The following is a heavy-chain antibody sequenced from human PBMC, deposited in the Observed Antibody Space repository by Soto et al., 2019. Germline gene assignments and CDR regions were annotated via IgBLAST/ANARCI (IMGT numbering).Heavy chain of an antibody. CDR3: AKERYSSGWSWGRQGYFDY. CDR2: ISGSGGST. D-gene: IGHD6-19*01. J-gene: IGHJ4*02. CDR1: GFTFDDYA. V-gene: IGHV3-23*04. Sequence: EVQLVESGGGLVQPGRSLRLSCAASGFTFDDYAMHWVRQAPGKGLEWVSAISGSGGSTYYADSVKGRFTISRDNSKNTLYLQMNSLRAEDTAVYYCAKERYSSGWSWGRQGYFDYWGQGTLVTVSS.